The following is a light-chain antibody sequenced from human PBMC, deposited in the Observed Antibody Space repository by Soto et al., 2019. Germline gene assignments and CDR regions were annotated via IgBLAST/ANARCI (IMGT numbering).Light chain of an antibody. V-gene: IGKV3-15*01. CDR2: DAS. J-gene: IGKJ1*01. Sequence: EVVMTQSPATLSVSPGERATLSCRASESVSRNLAWYQQKPGQAPRLLIYDASTRATGIPDRFSGGGSGTEFTLTISSLQSEDFAVYHCQQYDGWPRTFGQGTK. CDR1: ESVSRN. CDR3: QQYDGWPRT.